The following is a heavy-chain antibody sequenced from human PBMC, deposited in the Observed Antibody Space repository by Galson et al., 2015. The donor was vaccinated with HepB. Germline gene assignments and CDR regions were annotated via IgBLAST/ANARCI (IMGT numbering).Heavy chain of an antibody. D-gene: IGHD7-27*01. CDR1: GYTFTSYA. V-gene: IGHV1-3*01. CDR3: ARDRGGTGDFVY. Sequence: SVKVSCKASGYTFTSYAMHWVRQAPGQRLEWMGWINAGNGDTKYSQKFQDRVTITRETSASTAYMELSSLRSEDTALYCCARDRGGTGDFVYWGQGTLVPVSS. J-gene: IGHJ4*02. CDR2: INAGNGDT.